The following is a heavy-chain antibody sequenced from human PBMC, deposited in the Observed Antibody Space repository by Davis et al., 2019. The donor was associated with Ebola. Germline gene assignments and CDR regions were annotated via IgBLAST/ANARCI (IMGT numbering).Heavy chain of an antibody. CDR3: ARVSSHGDPDY. CDR1: GFTFSSYG. Sequence: PGGSLRLSCAASGFTFSSYGMHWVRQAPGKGLEWVAVIWYDGSNKFYADSVKGRFTISRDNSKNMLYLQMNSLRAEDTAVYYCARVSSHGDPDYWGQGTLGTVSS. D-gene: IGHD4-17*01. V-gene: IGHV3-33*01. CDR2: IWYDGSNK. J-gene: IGHJ4*02.